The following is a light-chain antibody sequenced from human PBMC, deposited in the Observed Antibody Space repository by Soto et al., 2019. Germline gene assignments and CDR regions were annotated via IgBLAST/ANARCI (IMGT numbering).Light chain of an antibody. V-gene: IGKV3-20*01. Sequence: EIVLTQSPGTLSLSPGERATLSCRASQSVSNSYLAWYQQKPGQAPRLLIYDVSSRATGIPDRFSGSGSGTDFTLTISRLEPEDFVIYYCQQYGRSPGLFTFGPGTKVDIK. CDR1: QSVSNSY. CDR2: DVS. J-gene: IGKJ3*01. CDR3: QQYGRSPGLFT.